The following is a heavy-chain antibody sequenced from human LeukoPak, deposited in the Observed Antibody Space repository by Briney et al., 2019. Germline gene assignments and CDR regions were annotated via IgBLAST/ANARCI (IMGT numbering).Heavy chain of an antibody. Sequence: PSETLSLTCTVSGGSISSGGYYWSWIRQHPGKGLGWIGYIYYSGSTYYNPSLKSRVTISVDTSKNQFSLKLSSVTAADTAVYYCAVAATLGYFDYWGQGTLVTVSS. CDR3: AVAATLGYFDY. CDR2: IYYSGST. CDR1: GGSISSGGYY. D-gene: IGHD2-15*01. J-gene: IGHJ4*02. V-gene: IGHV4-31*03.